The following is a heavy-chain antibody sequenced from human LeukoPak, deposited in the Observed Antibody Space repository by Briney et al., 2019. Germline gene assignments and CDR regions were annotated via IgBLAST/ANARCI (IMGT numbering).Heavy chain of an antibody. D-gene: IGHD3-22*01. J-gene: IGHJ4*02. V-gene: IGHV3-48*01. CDR3: ARGSTYCDSSGQVPFDY. CDR2: ISGSSSTI. CDR1: GFTFSSYS. Sequence: PGGSLRLSCAASGFTFSSYSVNWVRQAPGKGLEWGSYISGSSSTIYYADSVKGRFTISRDNGKNTLYLQMNSLRAEDTAVYYCARGSTYCDSSGQVPFDYWGQGTLVTVSS.